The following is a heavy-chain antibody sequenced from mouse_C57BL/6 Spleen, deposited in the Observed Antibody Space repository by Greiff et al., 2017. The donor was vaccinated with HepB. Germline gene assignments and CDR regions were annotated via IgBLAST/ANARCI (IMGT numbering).Heavy chain of an antibody. Sequence: VQLQQSGPELVKPGASVKISCKASGYTFTDYYMNWVKQSHGKSLEWIGDINPNNGGTSYNQKFKGKATLTVDKSSSTAYMELRSLTSEDSAVYYCARGDYYFDYWGQGTTLTVSS. V-gene: IGHV1-26*01. CDR3: ARGDYYFDY. D-gene: IGHD3-3*01. J-gene: IGHJ2*01. CDR1: GYTFTDYY. CDR2: INPNNGGT.